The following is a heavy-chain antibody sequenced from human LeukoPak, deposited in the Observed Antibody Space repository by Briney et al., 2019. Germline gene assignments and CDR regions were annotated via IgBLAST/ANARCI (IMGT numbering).Heavy chain of an antibody. D-gene: IGHD1-1*01. Sequence: GGSLRLSCAASGFTFSSYGMHWVRQAPGKGLEWVAVISYDGSNKYYADSVKGRFTISRDNSKNTQYLQMNSLRAEDTAVYYCAKDPFWERSKWSPHYYFDYWGQGTLVTVSS. CDR2: ISYDGSNK. J-gene: IGHJ4*02. CDR1: GFTFSSYG. CDR3: AKDPFWERSKWSPHYYFDY. V-gene: IGHV3-30*18.